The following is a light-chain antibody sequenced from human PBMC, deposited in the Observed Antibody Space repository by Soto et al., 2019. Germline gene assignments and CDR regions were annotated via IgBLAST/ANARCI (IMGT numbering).Light chain of an antibody. CDR2: DAS. J-gene: IGKJ5*01. CDR1: QSISSY. V-gene: IGKV3-11*01. CDR3: QQRSTWPT. Sequence: EIVLTQSPATLSLSPGERATLSCRASQSISSYLGWYQQKPGQAPRLLIYDASNRATGIPARFSGSGSGTDFTLTISSLEPEDFAVYYCQQRSTWPTFGQGTRLEIK.